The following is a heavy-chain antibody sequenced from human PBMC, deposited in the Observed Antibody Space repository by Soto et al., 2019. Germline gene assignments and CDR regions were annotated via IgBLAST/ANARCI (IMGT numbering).Heavy chain of an antibody. CDR2: ISAYNGNT. D-gene: IGHD2-21*02. CDR1: GYTFTSYG. V-gene: IGHV1-18*01. CDR3: ARSIVVVTALDY. Sequence: ASVKVSCKAPGYTFTSYGISWVRQAPGQGLEWMGWISAYNGNTKYAQKFQGRVTMTSDTSASTAYMELSSLRSEDTAVYYCARSIVVVTALDYWGQGTLVTVSS. J-gene: IGHJ4*02.